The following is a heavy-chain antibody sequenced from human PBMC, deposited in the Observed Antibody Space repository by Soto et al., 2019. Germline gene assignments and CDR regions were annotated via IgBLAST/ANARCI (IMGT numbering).Heavy chain of an antibody. V-gene: IGHV3-30*03. CDR1: GFAFTNYG. D-gene: IGHD6-19*01. J-gene: IGHJ4*02. Sequence: GGSLRLSCAASGFAFTNYGIHWVRQAPGKGLEWVAHISNDGSKKFYGDSVKGRLTISRDNSENTVYLQMTSLRPDDTAVFYCARDVAMPTGLGLGYWGQGTLVTVSS. CDR2: ISNDGSKK. CDR3: ARDVAMPTGLGLGY.